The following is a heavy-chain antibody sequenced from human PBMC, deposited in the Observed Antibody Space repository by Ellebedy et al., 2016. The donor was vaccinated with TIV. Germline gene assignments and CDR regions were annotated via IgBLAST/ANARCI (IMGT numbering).Heavy chain of an antibody. CDR2: LSSSSSTI. V-gene: IGHV3-48*01. Sequence: GGSLRLXXAASRFTFSSYSMNWVRQAPGKGLEWVSYLSSSSSTIYYADSVKGRFTISRDNAKNSLYLQMNSLRAEDTAVYYCARDPADRSDAFDIWGQGTMVTVSS. CDR3: ARDPADRSDAFDI. CDR1: RFTFSSYS. J-gene: IGHJ3*02.